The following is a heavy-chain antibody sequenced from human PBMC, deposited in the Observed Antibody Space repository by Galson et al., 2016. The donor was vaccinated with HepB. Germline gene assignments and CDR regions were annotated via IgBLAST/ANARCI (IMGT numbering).Heavy chain of an antibody. V-gene: IGHV6-1*01. Sequence: CAISGDSVSSNITAWNWIRQSPSRGLEWLGRTYYRSKWSNDYALSVKSRVTISSDTSKNHLSLQLNSVTPEDTAVYYCARTPRGYSSGDFDYWGQGTLVTVSS. CDR1: GDSVSSNITA. CDR2: TYYRSKWSN. J-gene: IGHJ4*02. D-gene: IGHD5-18*01. CDR3: ARTPRGYSSGDFDY.